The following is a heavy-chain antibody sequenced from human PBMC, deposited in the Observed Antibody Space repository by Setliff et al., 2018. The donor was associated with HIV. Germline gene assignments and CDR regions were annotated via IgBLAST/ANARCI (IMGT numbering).Heavy chain of an antibody. V-gene: IGHV3-73*01. CDR3: ATNVRVPGSSLDS. D-gene: IGHD6-19*01. CDR2: IRNKFNSLAT. J-gene: IGHJ1*01. CDR1: GFAFVGAE. Sequence: PGESLTISCAASGFAFVGAEIHWVRQASGKGLEWVGRIRNKFNSLATQYGESLEGRFTISRDDSKNTAYLQMRSLKTDDTAVYFCATNVRVPGSSLDSWGPGSLVTVS.